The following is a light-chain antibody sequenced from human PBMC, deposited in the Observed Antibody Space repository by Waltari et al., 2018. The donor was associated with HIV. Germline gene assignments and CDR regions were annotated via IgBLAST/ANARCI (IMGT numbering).Light chain of an antibody. Sequence: QSALTQPASVSGYPGPSITISCTGTSSDVGGYNYVSRYQQPPCKAPKPRIYDVSNRPSGVSNRFSGSKSGNTASLTISGLQAEDEADYYCSSYTRSSTWVFGGGTKLTVL. CDR3: SSYTRSSTWV. CDR2: DVS. J-gene: IGLJ3*02. V-gene: IGLV2-14*01. CDR1: SSDVGGYNY.